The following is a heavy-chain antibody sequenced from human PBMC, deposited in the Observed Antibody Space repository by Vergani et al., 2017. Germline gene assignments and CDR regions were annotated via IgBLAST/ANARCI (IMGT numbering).Heavy chain of an antibody. D-gene: IGHD3-10*01. Sequence: QVPLVQSGAEVKKPGASVKVSCKASGYTFTSYDINWVRQATGQGLEWMGWMNPNSGNTGYAQKFQGRVTITRNTSISTAYMELSSLRSEDTAVYYCASGRDDYGSWSYYHDYWGKGTTVTVSS. V-gene: IGHV1-8*03. CDR3: ASGRDDYGSWSYYHDY. CDR1: GYTFTSYD. J-gene: IGHJ6*04. CDR2: MNPNSGNT.